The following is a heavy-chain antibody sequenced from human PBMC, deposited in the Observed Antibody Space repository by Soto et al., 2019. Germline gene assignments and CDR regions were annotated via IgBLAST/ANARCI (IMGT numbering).Heavy chain of an antibody. J-gene: IGHJ4*02. V-gene: IGHV4-39*01. D-gene: IGHD2-21*02. Sequence: SETLSLTCIVSGESISSSSYYWGWIRQPPGKGLEWIGSIYYSGRTYYNPSFKSRVTISIDTSKNQFSLKLSSVAATDTAVYYCARQRTTVVTQAYFDHWGQGALVTVSS. CDR3: ARQRTTVVTQAYFDH. CDR1: GESISSSSYY. CDR2: IYYSGRT.